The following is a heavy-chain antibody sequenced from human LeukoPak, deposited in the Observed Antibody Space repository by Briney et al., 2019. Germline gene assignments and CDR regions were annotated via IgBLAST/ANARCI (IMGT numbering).Heavy chain of an antibody. Sequence: SETLSLTCTVSGGSISSGGYYWSWIRQPPGKGLEWIGYIYHSGSTYYNPSLKSRVTISVDRSKNQFSLKLSSVTAADTAVYYCAREIVATIRGLFDYWGQGTLVTVSS. V-gene: IGHV4-30-2*01. CDR1: GGSISSGGYY. CDR2: IYHSGST. CDR3: AREIVATIRGLFDY. J-gene: IGHJ4*02. D-gene: IGHD5-12*01.